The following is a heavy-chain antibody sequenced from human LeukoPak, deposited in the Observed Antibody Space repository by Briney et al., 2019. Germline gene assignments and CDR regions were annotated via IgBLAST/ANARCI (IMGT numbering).Heavy chain of an antibody. D-gene: IGHD3-3*01. J-gene: IGHJ4*02. CDR3: ARVSKYYDFWGGYGSPPDY. CDR2: IWYDGSNK. Sequence: GRSLRLSCAASGFTFSSYGMHWVRQAPGKGLEWVAVIWYDGSNKYYADSVKGRITISRDNSKNTLYLQMNSLRAEDTAVYYCARVSKYYDFWGGYGSPPDYWGQGTLVTVPS. CDR1: GFTFSSYG. V-gene: IGHV3-33*01.